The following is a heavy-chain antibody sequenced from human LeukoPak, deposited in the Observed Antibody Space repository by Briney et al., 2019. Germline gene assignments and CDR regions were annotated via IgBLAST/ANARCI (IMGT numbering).Heavy chain of an antibody. CDR1: GGSISSYY. CDR3: ARGPTLFSSSWYGQVDY. V-gene: IGHV4-59*08. D-gene: IGHD6-13*01. Sequence: SETLSLTCTVSGGSISSYYWSWIRQPPGKGLEWIGYIYYSGSTNYNPFLKSRVTISVDTSKNQFSLKLSSVTAADTAVYYCARGPTLFSSSWYGQVDYWGQGTLVTVSS. CDR2: IYYSGST. J-gene: IGHJ4*02.